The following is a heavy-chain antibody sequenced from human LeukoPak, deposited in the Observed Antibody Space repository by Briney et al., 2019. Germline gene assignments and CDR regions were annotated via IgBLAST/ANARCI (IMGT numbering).Heavy chain of an antibody. D-gene: IGHD2-15*01. CDR3: ARDSLGLGYCSGGSCYARYYYYGMDV. CDR1: GFTFSSYW. J-gene: IGHJ6*02. CDR2: IKQDGSEK. Sequence: GGSLRLSCAASGFTFSSYWMSWVRQAPGKGLEWVANIKQDGSEKYYADSVKGRFTISRDNAKNSLYLQMNSLRAEDTAVYYCARDSLGLGYCSGGSCYARYYYYGMDVWGQGTTVTVSS. V-gene: IGHV3-7*01.